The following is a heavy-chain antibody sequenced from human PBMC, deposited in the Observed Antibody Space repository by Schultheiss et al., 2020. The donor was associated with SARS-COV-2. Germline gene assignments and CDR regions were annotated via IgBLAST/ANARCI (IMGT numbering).Heavy chain of an antibody. CDR1: GFNLRNYW. D-gene: IGHD6-19*01. CDR3: AKNPRINGWIYFDY. J-gene: IGHJ4*02. CDR2: IKQDGSVG. V-gene: IGHV3-7*03. Sequence: GGSLRLSCAASGFNLRNYWMDWVRQAPGKGLQWVANIKQDGSVGHYVDSVRGRFIISRDNAKNSLDLQMNSLRVDDTAVYYCAKNPRINGWIYFDYWGQGTLVTVSS.